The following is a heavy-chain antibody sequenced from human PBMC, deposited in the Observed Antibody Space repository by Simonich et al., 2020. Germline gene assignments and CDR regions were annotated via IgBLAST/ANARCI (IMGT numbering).Heavy chain of an antibody. CDR3: ARWAYSSSYFDY. CDR2: IYYSGSP. D-gene: IGHD6-6*01. V-gene: IGHV4-39*01. CDR1: GGSISSSSYY. J-gene: IGHJ4*02. Sequence: QLQLQESGPGLVKPSETLSLTCTVSGGSISSSSYYWGWIHQPPGKGLAWIGSIYYSGSPYDNPSLKRRVTISVDTSKNQFSLKLSSVTAADTAVYYCARWAYSSSYFDYWGQGTLVTVSS.